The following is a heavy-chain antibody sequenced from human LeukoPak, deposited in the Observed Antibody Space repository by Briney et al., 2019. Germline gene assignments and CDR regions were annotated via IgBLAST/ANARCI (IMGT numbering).Heavy chain of an antibody. CDR2: TAPEGTT. V-gene: IGHV3-74*01. D-gene: IGHD5/OR15-5a*01. CDR1: RFVLSNSW. J-gene: IGHJ5*02. Sequence: GGSLRLSCAGSRFVLSNSWIHWVRQPPGKGLVWVSRTAPEGTTSYADFVKGRFTISRDNTKNTVYLQMNSLRAEDTAVYYCATVFDDPWGQGTLVTVSS. CDR3: ATVFDDP.